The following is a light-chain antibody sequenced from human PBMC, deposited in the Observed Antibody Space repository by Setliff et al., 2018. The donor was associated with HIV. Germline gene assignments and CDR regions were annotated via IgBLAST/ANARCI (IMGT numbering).Light chain of an antibody. Sequence: QSVLTQPPSVSGAPGQRITISCTGSSSNIGAGYDVHWYQHLPGTAPKLLIYRNNNRPSGVPDRLSGSKSGTSASLAITGLQAGDEADYYCQSYDRNLSVVFGGGTQLTVL. CDR3: QSYDRNLSVV. CDR2: RNN. CDR1: SSNIGAGYD. J-gene: IGLJ2*01. V-gene: IGLV1-40*01.